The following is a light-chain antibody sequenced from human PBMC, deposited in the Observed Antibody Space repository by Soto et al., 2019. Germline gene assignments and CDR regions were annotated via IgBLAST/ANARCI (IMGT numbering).Light chain of an antibody. J-gene: IGKJ1*01. CDR3: HQYNEWRT. CDR1: QYISKY. Sequence: EVVMTQSPATLSVSAGGRSTLSCRASQYISKYLAWYQQRPGQAPSLLIYDASTRATGIPDRFSGSGSGTEFTLTISSLQSEDVAVYYCHQYNEWRTFGQGTKVDIK. V-gene: IGKV3-15*01. CDR2: DAS.